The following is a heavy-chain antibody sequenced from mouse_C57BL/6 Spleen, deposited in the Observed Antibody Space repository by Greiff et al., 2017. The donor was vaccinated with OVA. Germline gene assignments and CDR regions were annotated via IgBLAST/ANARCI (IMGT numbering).Heavy chain of an antibody. CDR2: INPNNGGT. CDR3: ARLVYAMDY. D-gene: IGHD2-2*01. Sequence: EVKLVESGPELVKPGASVKIPCKASGYTFTDYNMDWVKQSHGKSLEWIGDINPNNGGTIYNQKFKGKATLTVDKSSSTAYMELRSLTSEDTAVYYCARLVYAMDYWGQGTSVTVSS. J-gene: IGHJ4*01. CDR1: GYTFTDYN. V-gene: IGHV1-18*01.